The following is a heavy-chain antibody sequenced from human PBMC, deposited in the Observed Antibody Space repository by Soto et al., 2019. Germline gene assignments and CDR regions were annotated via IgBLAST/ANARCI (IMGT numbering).Heavy chain of an antibody. CDR2: IYYSGST. CDR1: GGSISSYY. CDR3: ARVPMYYDILTGYSDYYYYGMDV. J-gene: IGHJ6*02. D-gene: IGHD3-9*01. Sequence: SETLSLTCTVSGGSISSYYWSWIRQPPGKGLEWIGYIYYSGSTNYNPSLKSRVTISVDTSKNQFSLKLSSVTAADTAVYYCARVPMYYDILTGYSDYYYYGMDVWGQVTTVTVS. V-gene: IGHV4-59*01.